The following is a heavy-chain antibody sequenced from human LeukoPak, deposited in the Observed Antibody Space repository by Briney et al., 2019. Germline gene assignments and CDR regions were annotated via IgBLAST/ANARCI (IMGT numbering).Heavy chain of an antibody. CDR1: GGSISSYY. CDR3: ARIWSGPKDAFDI. J-gene: IGHJ3*02. CDR2: IYYSGST. D-gene: IGHD3-3*01. V-gene: IGHV4-59*01. Sequence: KPSETLSLTCAVPGGSISSYYWSWIRQPPGKGLEWIGYIYYSGSTNYNPSLKSRVTISVDTSKNQFSLKLSSVTAADTAVYYCARIWSGPKDAFDIWGQGTMVTVSS.